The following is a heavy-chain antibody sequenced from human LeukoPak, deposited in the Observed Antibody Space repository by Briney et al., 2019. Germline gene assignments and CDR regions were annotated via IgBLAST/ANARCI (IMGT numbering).Heavy chain of an antibody. CDR1: GGTFSSYE. Sequence: ASVKVSCKASGGTFSSYEISWVRQAPGQGLEWMGWITPYNGNTNYAQKLQGRVTLTTDTSTSTVYMELSSLRSEDTAVYYCARGMGDYMDVWGKGTTVTVSS. CDR3: ARGMGDYMDV. V-gene: IGHV1-18*01. J-gene: IGHJ6*03. D-gene: IGHD3-16*01. CDR2: ITPYNGNT.